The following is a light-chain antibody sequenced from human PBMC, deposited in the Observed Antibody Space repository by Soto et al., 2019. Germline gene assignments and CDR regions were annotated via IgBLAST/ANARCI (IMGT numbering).Light chain of an antibody. Sequence: DIQMTQSPSSLSASVGDRFTITCRASQSISSYLNWYQQKPGKAPKLLIYAASSLQSGVPSRFSGSGSGTEFTLTISSLQPDDFATYYCQQSYSTPRTFGQGTKVDIK. V-gene: IGKV1-39*01. CDR2: AAS. CDR3: QQSYSTPRT. J-gene: IGKJ1*01. CDR1: QSISSY.